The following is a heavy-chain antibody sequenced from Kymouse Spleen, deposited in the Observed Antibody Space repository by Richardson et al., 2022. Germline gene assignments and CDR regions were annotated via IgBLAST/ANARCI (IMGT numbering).Heavy chain of an antibody. CDR1: GFTFSNAW. J-gene: IGHJ4*02. CDR2: IKSKTDGGTT. Sequence: EVQLVESGGGLVKPGGSLRLSCAASGFTFSNAWMSWVRQAPGKGLEWVGRIKSKTDGGTTDYAAPVKGRFTISRDDSKNTLYLQMNSLKTEDTAVYYCTTHSYYDILTGFDYWGQGTLVTVSS. D-gene: IGHD3-9*01. CDR3: TTHSYYDILTGFDY. V-gene: IGHV3-15*01.